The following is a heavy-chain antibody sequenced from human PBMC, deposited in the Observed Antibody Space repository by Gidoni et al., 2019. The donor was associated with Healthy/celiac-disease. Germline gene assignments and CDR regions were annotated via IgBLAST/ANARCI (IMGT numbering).Heavy chain of an antibody. CDR3: AKDLPHGVAARPNWFDP. J-gene: IGHJ5*02. V-gene: IGHV3-30*18. D-gene: IGHD6-6*01. Sequence: QVQLVESGGGVVQPGRSLRLSCAASGFTFSRYGMHWVRQAPGKGLEWVAVISYDGSNKYYADSVKGRFTISRDNSKNTLYLQMNSLRAEDTAVYYCAKDLPHGVAARPNWFDPWGQGTLVTVSS. CDR2: ISYDGSNK. CDR1: GFTFSRYG.